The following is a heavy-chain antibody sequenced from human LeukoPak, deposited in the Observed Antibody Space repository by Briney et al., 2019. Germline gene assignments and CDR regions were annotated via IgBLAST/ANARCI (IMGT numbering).Heavy chain of an antibody. J-gene: IGHJ4*02. CDR2: INQDESAK. V-gene: IGHV3-7*01. CDR1: GFTFSRYW. Sequence: GGSLRLSCAASGFTFSRYWMSWVRQAPGKGLEWVASINQDESAKHYVDSVKGRFTISRDNAKNSLYLQMNSLRAEDTAVYYCARGSSYRIAVAGYYFDYWGQGTLVTVSS. CDR3: ARGSSYRIAVAGYYFDY. D-gene: IGHD6-19*01.